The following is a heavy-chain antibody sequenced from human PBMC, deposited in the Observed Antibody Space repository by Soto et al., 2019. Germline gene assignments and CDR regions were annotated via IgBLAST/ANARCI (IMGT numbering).Heavy chain of an antibody. D-gene: IGHD2-8*01. J-gene: IGHJ4*02. CDR3: ARTEGRSTRGDY. CDR2: ISTYNGDT. Sequence: ASVKVSCKASGYSFTTYGVTWVRQAPGQGLEWMGWISTYNGDTRVAQQHQGRVTLTTDTSTNAAHMELRSLRSDDTAIYYCARTEGRSTRGDYWGQGTLVTVSS. V-gene: IGHV1-18*01. CDR1: GYSFTTYG.